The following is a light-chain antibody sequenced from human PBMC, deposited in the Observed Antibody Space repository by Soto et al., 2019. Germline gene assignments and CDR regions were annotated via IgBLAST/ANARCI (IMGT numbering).Light chain of an antibody. J-gene: IGKJ1*01. V-gene: IGKV3-20*01. CDR3: QQYGSSPQT. CDR1: QSVSNNY. CDR2: GAS. Sequence: EIVLTQSPGTLSLSPGEIATLSCRASQSVSNNYLAWYQQKPGQAPRLLIYGASSRATGIPDRFSGSGSGTDFTLTISSLEPEDFAVYYCQQYGSSPQTFGQGTKVDIK.